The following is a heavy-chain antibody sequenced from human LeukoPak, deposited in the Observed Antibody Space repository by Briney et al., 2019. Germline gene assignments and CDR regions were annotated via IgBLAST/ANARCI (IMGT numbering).Heavy chain of an antibody. D-gene: IGHD1-26*01. Sequence: GGSLRLSCAASGFTFDDYAMHWVRQAPGKGLEWVSLISWDGGSTYYADSVKGRFTISRDNSKNSLYLQMNSLRAEDTALYYCAKDGSYSGSYKSGYYFDYWGQGTLVTVSS. V-gene: IGHV3-43D*03. CDR3: AKDGSYSGSYKSGYYFDY. J-gene: IGHJ4*02. CDR2: ISWDGGST. CDR1: GFTFDDYA.